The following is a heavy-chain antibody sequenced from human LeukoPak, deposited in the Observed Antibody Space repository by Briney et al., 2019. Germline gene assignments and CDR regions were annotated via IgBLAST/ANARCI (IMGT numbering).Heavy chain of an antibody. CDR2: IIPIFGTA. D-gene: IGHD3-22*01. CDR1: GGTFSSYA. Sequence: SVKVSCKASGGTFSSYAISWVRQAPGQGLEWMGGIIPIFGTANYTQKFQGRVTITADESTSTAYMELSSLRSEDTAVYYCARGANYYDSSGSSNWLDPWGRGTLVTVSS. V-gene: IGHV1-69*13. J-gene: IGHJ5*02. CDR3: ARGANYYDSSGSSNWLDP.